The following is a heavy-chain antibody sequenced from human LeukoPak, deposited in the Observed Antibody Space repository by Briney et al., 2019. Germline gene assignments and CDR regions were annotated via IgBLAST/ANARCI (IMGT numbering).Heavy chain of an antibody. J-gene: IGHJ4*02. CDR1: GFTFSSYA. CDR3: VKETPDDSYGYHDY. CDR2: ISSNGGST. Sequence: GGSLRLSCSASGFTFSSYAMHWVRQAPGKGLEYVSAISSNGGSTYYADSVKGRFTISRDNSKNTPYLQMSSLRAEDTAVYYCVKETPDDSYGYHDYWGQGTLVTVSS. D-gene: IGHD5-18*01. V-gene: IGHV3-64D*06.